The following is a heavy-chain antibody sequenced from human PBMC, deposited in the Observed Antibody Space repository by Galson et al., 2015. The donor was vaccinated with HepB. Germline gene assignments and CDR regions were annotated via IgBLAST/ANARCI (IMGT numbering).Heavy chain of an antibody. D-gene: IGHD5-24*01. CDR2: ISGSGSKT. J-gene: IGHJ4*02. CDR3: ARDCYNTGSGCGLDYFDY. Sequence: SLRLSCAASGFTFSSYSMDWARQAPGKGLEWISYISGSGSKTYYADSAKGRFTISRDNAKNSLYLQMNSLRAEDTAVYFCARDCYNTGSGCGLDYFDYWGQGILVTVSS. V-gene: IGHV3-48*01. CDR1: GFTFSSYS.